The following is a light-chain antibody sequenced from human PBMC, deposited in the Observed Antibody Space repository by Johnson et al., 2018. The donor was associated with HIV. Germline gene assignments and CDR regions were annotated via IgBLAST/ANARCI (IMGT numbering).Light chain of an antibody. V-gene: IGLV1-51*01. CDR2: DNN. CDR3: GTWGGV. CDR1: SSNIGNNY. J-gene: IGLJ1*01. Sequence: QSVLTQPPSVSAAPGQKVTISCSGSSSNIGNNYVSWYQQLPGTAPKLLIYDNNRRPSGIPDGFSGSKSGTSATLGITGLQTGDEADYYCGTWGGVFGTGTKVTVL.